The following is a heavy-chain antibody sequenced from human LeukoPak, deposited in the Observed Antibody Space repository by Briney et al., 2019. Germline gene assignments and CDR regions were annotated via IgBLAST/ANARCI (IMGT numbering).Heavy chain of an antibody. CDR1: GFTFSSHS. CDR2: ISRGTSAI. J-gene: IGHJ6*02. Sequence: GGSLRLSCAASGFTFSSHSMNWVRQAPGKGLEWVSYISRGTSAIYYADSVKGRFTISREDARNSLYLQMNSLRDEDTAVYYCARDTPLPDFYYYYGMDVWGQGTTVTVSS. CDR3: ARDTPLPDFYYYYGMDV. V-gene: IGHV3-48*02. D-gene: IGHD2-15*01.